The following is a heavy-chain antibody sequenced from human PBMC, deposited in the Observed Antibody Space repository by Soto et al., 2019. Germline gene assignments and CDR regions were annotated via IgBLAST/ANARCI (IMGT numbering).Heavy chain of an antibody. D-gene: IGHD5-12*01. CDR2: ISSSSDFI. V-gene: IGHV3-48*03. CDR3: AGGANGIDRLDH. Sequence: EVHLVESGGGLVQAGGSLRLSCEVSGFTFRSYEMHWVRQAPGKGLEWLSYISSSSDFIYYSESVKGRFTISRDNANNSLYLQMNSLRAADTAIYYCAGGANGIDRLDHWGQGAPVTVSS. CDR1: GFTFRSYE. J-gene: IGHJ5*02.